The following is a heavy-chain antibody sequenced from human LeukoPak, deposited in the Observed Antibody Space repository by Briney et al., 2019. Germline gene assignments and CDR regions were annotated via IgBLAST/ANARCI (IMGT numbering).Heavy chain of an antibody. J-gene: IGHJ3*02. CDR2: ISAYNGNT. CDR1: GYTFTSYG. CDR3: ARKGTPQHKYSSGWYGGGAFDI. V-gene: IGHV1-18*01. Sequence: ASVKVSCKASGYTFTSYGISWVRQAPGQGLEWMGWISAYNGNTNYAQKLQGRVTMTTDTSTSTAYMELRSLRSDDTAVYYCARKGTPQHKYSSGWYGGGAFDIWGQGTMVTVSS. D-gene: IGHD6-19*01.